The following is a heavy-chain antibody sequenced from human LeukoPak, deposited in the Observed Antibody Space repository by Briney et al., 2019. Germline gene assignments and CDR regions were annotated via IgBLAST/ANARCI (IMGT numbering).Heavy chain of an antibody. Sequence: LSLTCAVYGGSFSGYYWSWIRQAPGKGLEWVSYISSSGSTIYYADSVKGRFTISRDNAKNSLYLQMNSLRAEDTAVYYCAREGGPRDNWFDPWGQGTLVTVSS. D-gene: IGHD3-16*01. V-gene: IGHV3-11*01. CDR1: GGSFSGYY. J-gene: IGHJ5*02. CDR2: ISSSGSTI. CDR3: AREGGPRDNWFDP.